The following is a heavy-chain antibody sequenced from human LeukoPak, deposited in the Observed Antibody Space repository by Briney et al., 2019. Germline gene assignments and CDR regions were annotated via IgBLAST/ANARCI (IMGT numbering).Heavy chain of an antibody. CDR2: ISYDGSNK. D-gene: IGHD5-18*01. CDR1: GFTLSSYG. CDR3: AKANTAMATRARYFDY. Sequence: PGGSLRLSCAASGFTLSSYGMHWVRQAPGKGLEWVAVISYDGSNKYYADSVKGRFTISRDNSKKTLYLQMSSLRAEDTAVYYCAKANTAMATRARYFDYWGQGILVTVSS. J-gene: IGHJ4*02. V-gene: IGHV3-30*18.